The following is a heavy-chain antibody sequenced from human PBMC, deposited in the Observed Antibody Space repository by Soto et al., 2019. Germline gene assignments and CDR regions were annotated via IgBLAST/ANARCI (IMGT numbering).Heavy chain of an antibody. CDR3: ARDTTSVLRYFDGSPSFTFDY. Sequence: QVQLVESGGGVVQPGRSLRLSCAASGFTFSSYGMHWVRQAPGKGLEWVAVIWYDGSNKYYADSVKGRFTISRDNSKNTLYLQMNSLRAEDTAVYYCARDTTSVLRYFDGSPSFTFDYWGQGTLVTVSS. J-gene: IGHJ4*02. V-gene: IGHV3-33*01. CDR2: IWYDGSNK. CDR1: GFTFSSYG. D-gene: IGHD3-9*01.